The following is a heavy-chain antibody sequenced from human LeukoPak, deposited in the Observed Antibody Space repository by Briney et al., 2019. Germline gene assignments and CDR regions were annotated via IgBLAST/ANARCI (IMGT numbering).Heavy chain of an antibody. D-gene: IGHD2-21*02. J-gene: IGHJ6*03. CDR1: GGTFSSYA. V-gene: IGHV1-69*06. Sequence: GASVKVSCKASGGTFSSYAISWVRQAPGQGLEWMGGIIPIFGTANYAQKFQGRVTITADKSTSTAYMELSSLRSEGTAVYYCARGRGNCGGDCYSYYYYYYYMDVWGKGTTVTVSS. CDR2: IIPIFGTA. CDR3: ARGRGNCGGDCYSYYYYYYYMDV.